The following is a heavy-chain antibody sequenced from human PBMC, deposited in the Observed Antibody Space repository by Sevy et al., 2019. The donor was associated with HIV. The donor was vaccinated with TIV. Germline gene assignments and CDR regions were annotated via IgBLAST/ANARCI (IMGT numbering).Heavy chain of an antibody. Sequence: GGSLRLSCAGSGFTFSSNGMHWVRQAPGKGPEWVAVIWYDGTNKEYADSVKGRFTISRDNSKNTLYLQMNSLRAEDTAVYYCAREDIRVAGIGYYFHSWGQGTLVTVSS. J-gene: IGHJ4*02. CDR3: AREDIRVAGIGYYFHS. D-gene: IGHD6-19*01. CDR1: GFTFSSNG. V-gene: IGHV3-33*01. CDR2: IWYDGTNK.